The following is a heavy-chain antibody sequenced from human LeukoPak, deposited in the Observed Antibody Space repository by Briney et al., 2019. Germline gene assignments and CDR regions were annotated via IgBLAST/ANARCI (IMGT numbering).Heavy chain of an antibody. D-gene: IGHD3-10*01. V-gene: IGHV4-39*01. Sequence: PSETLSLTCTVSGGSISSSSYYWGWIRQPPGKGLEWIGSIYYSGSTYYNPSLKSRVTISVDTSKNQFSLKLSSVTAADTAVYYCARRSDYSDAFDIWGQGTMVTVSS. CDR3: ARRSDYSDAFDI. J-gene: IGHJ3*02. CDR1: GGSISSSSYY. CDR2: IYYSGST.